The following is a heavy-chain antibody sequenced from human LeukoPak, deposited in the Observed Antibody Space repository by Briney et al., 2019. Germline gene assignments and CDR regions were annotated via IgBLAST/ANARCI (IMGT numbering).Heavy chain of an antibody. CDR3: ARGLYLKYGMGV. CDR1: GFTFSSYS. V-gene: IGHV3-74*01. D-gene: IGHD2-8*01. J-gene: IGHJ6*02. CDR2: INSDGSTT. Sequence: GGSLRLSCAASGFTFSSYSMNWVRQAPGKGLVWVSRINSDGSTTNYADSVKGRFTISRDNAKNTVYLQMNSLRAEDTAVYYCARGLYLKYGMGVWGQGTTVTVSS.